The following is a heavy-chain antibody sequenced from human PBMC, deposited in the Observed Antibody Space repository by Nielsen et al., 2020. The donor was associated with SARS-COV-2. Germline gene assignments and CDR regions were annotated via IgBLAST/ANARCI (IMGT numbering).Heavy chain of an antibody. V-gene: IGHV1-69*13. CDR2: IIPIFGTA. D-gene: IGHD3-3*01. J-gene: IGHJ6*02. CDR1: GGTFSSYA. CDR3: ARDALDPFGVVTYYYGMDV. Sequence: SVKVSCKASGGTFSSYAISWVRQAPGQGLEWMGGIIPIFGTANYAQKFQGRVTITADESTSTAYMELSSLRSEDTAVYYCARDALDPFGVVTYYYGMDVWGQGTTVTVS.